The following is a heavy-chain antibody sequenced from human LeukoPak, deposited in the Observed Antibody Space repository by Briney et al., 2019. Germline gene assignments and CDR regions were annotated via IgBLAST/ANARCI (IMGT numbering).Heavy chain of an antibody. V-gene: IGHV3-7*01. CDR1: GLTFTDFW. J-gene: IGHJ4*02. D-gene: IGHD2-2*01. CDR3: SGRDSSRSPRAY. CDR2: INPYGTEK. Sequence: PGGSLRLSCAASGLTFTDFWMNWVRLAPGRGLEWLANINPYGTEKYYVDSVKGRFAISRDSAKNEVYLEMNSLRAEDTGVYYCSGRDSSRSPRAYWGQGALVSVSS.